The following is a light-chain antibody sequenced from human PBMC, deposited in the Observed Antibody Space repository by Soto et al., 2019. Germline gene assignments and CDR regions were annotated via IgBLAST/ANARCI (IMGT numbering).Light chain of an antibody. J-gene: IGKJ1*01. V-gene: IGKV3-20*01. CDR2: GAS. Sequence: EIVLTHSPGTLSLSPGERATLSFSSSQSVSTNLAWYQQNPGQAPRLLIYGASSRATGIPDRFSGSGSGTDFTLTISRLEPEDFAVYYCQQYGSSRTFGQGTKVDIK. CDR1: QSVSTN. CDR3: QQYGSSRT.